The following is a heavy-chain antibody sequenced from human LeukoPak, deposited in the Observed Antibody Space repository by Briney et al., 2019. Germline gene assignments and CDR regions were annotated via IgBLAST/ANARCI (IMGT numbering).Heavy chain of an antibody. Sequence: GGSLRLSCAASGFTFSSYWMSWVRQAPGKGLEWVANIKQDGSEKYYVDSVKGRFTISRDNAKNTLYLQMNSLRAEDTAVYYCARVFHSGDYWYFDLWGRGTLVTVSS. CDR3: ARVFHSGDYWYFDL. J-gene: IGHJ2*01. V-gene: IGHV3-7*03. CDR2: IKQDGSEK. D-gene: IGHD7-27*01. CDR1: GFTFSSYW.